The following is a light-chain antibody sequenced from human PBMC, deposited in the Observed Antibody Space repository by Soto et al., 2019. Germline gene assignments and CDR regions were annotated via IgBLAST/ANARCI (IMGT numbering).Light chain of an antibody. J-gene: IGKJ3*01. V-gene: IGKV3-20*01. CDR2: VAS. CDR1: QSVSSSY. Sequence: EIVLTQSPGTLSLSPGERATLSCRASQSVSSSYLAWYQQKPGQAPRLLIYVASSRATGIPDRFSGSGSGTDFTLTIIRLEPEDFAVYYCQQYGSSPTFGPGTKVDIK. CDR3: QQYGSSPT.